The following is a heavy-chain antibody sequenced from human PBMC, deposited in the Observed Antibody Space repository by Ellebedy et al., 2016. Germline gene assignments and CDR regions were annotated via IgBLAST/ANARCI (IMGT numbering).Heavy chain of an antibody. CDR2: TSADNVNT. V-gene: IGHV1-18*01. CDR3: AKTSGWGYGEN. CDR1: GYTFNSYG. J-gene: IGHJ4*02. D-gene: IGHD3-10*01. Sequence: ASVKVSCXASGYTFNSYGINWVRQAPGQGLEWMGWTSADNVNTNYAQNFQGRLTMTTDTSTSTAYMELRSLRSDDTAMYYCAKTSGWGYGENWGQGTLVTVSS.